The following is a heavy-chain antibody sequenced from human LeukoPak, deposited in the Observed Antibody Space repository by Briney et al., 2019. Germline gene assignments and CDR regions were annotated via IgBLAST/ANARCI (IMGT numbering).Heavy chain of an antibody. D-gene: IGHD1-26*01. CDR2: IYTSGST. Sequence: SETLSLTCTVSGGSISSYYWSWIRQPAGKGLEWIGRIYTSGSTNYNPSLKSRVTMSVDTSKNQFSLKLSSVTAADTAVYYCGRHYPSGSHWDDAFEMWGQGTMVTVSS. J-gene: IGHJ3*02. CDR3: GRHYPSGSHWDDAFEM. CDR1: GGSISSYY. V-gene: IGHV4-4*07.